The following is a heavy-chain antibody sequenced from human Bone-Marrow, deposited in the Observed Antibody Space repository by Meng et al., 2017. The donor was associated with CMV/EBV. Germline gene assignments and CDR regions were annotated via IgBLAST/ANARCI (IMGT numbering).Heavy chain of an antibody. Sequence: GGSLRLSCAASGFTFSSYWMSWVRQAPGKGLEWVANIKQDGSEKYYVDSVKGRLTISRDNAKNSLYLQMNSLRAEDTAVHYCARQMGYYYDSSGSYYYYGMDVWGQGTTVTVSS. D-gene: IGHD3-22*01. CDR3: ARQMGYYYDSSGSYYYYGMDV. V-gene: IGHV3-7*01. CDR2: IKQDGSEK. J-gene: IGHJ6*02. CDR1: GFTFSSYW.